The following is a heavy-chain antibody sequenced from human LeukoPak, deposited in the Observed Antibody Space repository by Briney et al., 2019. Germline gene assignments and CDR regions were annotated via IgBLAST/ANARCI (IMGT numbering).Heavy chain of an antibody. CDR2: ISAYNGNT. J-gene: IGHJ4*02. Sequence: ASVKVSCKASGYTFTSYGISWVRQAPGQGLEWMGWISAYNGNTSYAQKLQSRVTMTTDTSTSTAYMELRSLRSDDTAVYYCARAYCSGGSCYYYFDYWGQGALVTVSS. D-gene: IGHD2-15*01. CDR1: GYTFTSYG. V-gene: IGHV1-18*01. CDR3: ARAYCSGGSCYYYFDY.